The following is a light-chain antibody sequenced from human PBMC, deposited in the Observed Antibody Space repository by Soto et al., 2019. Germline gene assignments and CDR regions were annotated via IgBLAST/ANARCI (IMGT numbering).Light chain of an antibody. Sequence: AIQMTQSPSSLSASVGDRVTLTCRASQDIGNDLGWYQQKPGKAPKLLIYTASSLQSGVPSRFSGSVSGTDFTLTVSSLQPEDSATYYCLQGYNFPWTFGQGTKVEIK. CDR2: TAS. CDR3: LQGYNFPWT. V-gene: IGKV1-6*01. CDR1: QDIGND. J-gene: IGKJ1*01.